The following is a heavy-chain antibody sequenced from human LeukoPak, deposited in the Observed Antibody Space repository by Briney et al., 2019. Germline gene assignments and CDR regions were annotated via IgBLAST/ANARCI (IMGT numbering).Heavy chain of an antibody. Sequence: GGSLRLSCAASGFTFSNYWMNWVRQAPGKGLEWVSSISSSSAYIYYAYSVKGRFTISRDNAKNSLFLRMNSLRVEDTAVYYCARRYGDCGRYFDYWGQGTLVTVSS. J-gene: IGHJ4*02. D-gene: IGHD4-17*01. CDR2: ISSSSAYI. CDR3: ARRYGDCGRYFDY. V-gene: IGHV3-21*01. CDR1: GFTFSNYW.